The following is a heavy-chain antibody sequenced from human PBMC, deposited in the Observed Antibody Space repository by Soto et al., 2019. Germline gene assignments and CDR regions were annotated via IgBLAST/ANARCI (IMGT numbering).Heavy chain of an antibody. Sequence: QVQLQESGPGLVKPSQTLSLHCSVSGDSINNADYYWGWIRQHEGQGLEWIGYIHYSGTTYYNPSLKRRVTIPMDTSKTQSSLEMISVPAADTTVYYCATGGGHAFDIRGQGTMVTVSS. D-gene: IGHD3-10*01. CDR2: IHYSGTT. CDR3: ATGGGHAFDI. J-gene: IGHJ3*02. V-gene: IGHV4-31*03. CDR1: GDSINNADYY.